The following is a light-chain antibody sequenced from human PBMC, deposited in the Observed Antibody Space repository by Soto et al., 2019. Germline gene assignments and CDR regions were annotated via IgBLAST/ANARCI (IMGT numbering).Light chain of an antibody. V-gene: IGLV2-8*01. J-gene: IGLJ1*01. Sequence: QSALTQPPSASGSPGKSVAISCTGTSSDVGGYNYVSWYQQHPGKAPKLMIYEVNKRPSGVPDRFSGSKSGNMASLTVSGLQAEDEADYYCSSYAGSSNVFGTGTKLTVL. CDR1: SSDVGGYNY. CDR3: SSYAGSSNV. CDR2: EVN.